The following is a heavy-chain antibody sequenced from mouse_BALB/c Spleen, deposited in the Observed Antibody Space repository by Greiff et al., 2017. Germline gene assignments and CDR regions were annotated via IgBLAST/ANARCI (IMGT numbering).Heavy chain of an antibody. J-gene: IGHJ2*01. CDR1: GYTFTDYS. CDR3: ARLGYRRDFDY. V-gene: IGHV1-26*01. D-gene: IGHD4-1*01. Sequence: VQLQQSGAELVRPGASVKMSCKASGYTFTDYSMNWVKQSPGQSLEWIGYINPNNGDTNYNQKFKGKTTLTVDKSSSTDYMQLTSLTSEDSAVYCCARLGYRRDFDYWGQGTTLTVSS. CDR2: INPNNGDT.